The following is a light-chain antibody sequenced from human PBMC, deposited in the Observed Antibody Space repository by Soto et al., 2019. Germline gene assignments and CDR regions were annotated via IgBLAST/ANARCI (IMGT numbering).Light chain of an antibody. J-gene: IGKJ1*01. Sequence: DIQLTQSPSSVSASVGDRVTITSRASQDISTRLAWYQQKPGTAPKLLIYAASTSGSGVPSRFSGSGSGTDFSLTVSSLQSEDFATYFCQQAHTFPWTFGQGTKVDIK. CDR1: QDISTR. V-gene: IGKV1-12*01. CDR2: AAS. CDR3: QQAHTFPWT.